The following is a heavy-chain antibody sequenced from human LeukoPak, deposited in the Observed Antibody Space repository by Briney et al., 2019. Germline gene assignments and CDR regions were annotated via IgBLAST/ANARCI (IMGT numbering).Heavy chain of an antibody. V-gene: IGHV3-48*03. CDR2: ISSSGSTI. CDR1: GFTFSSYE. D-gene: IGHD3-10*01. Sequence: GGPLRLSCAASGFTFSSYEMNWVRQAPGKGLEWVSYISSSGSTIYYADSVKGRFTISRDNAKNSLYLQMNSLRAEDAAVYYCAPYYYGSGSATNSFDYWGQGTLVTVSS. CDR3: APYYYGSGSATNSFDY. J-gene: IGHJ4*02.